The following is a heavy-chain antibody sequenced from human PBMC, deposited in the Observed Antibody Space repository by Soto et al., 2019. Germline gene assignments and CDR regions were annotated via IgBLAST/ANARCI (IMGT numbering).Heavy chain of an antibody. CDR3: ARYCSGGSCYHYYYYGKDV. Sequence: TGGSLRLSCAASGFTFSSYSMNWVRQAPGKGLEWVSSISSSSSYIYYADSVKGRFTISRDNAKNSLYLQMNSLRAEDTAVYYCARYCSGGSCYHYYYYGKDVWGQGTTVTVSS. D-gene: IGHD2-15*01. CDR2: ISSSSSYI. J-gene: IGHJ6*02. CDR1: GFTFSSYS. V-gene: IGHV3-21*01.